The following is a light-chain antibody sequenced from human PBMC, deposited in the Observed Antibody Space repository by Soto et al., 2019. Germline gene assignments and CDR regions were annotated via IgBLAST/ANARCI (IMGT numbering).Light chain of an antibody. CDR1: HDINNY. J-gene: IGKJ5*01. Sequence: DIQMTQSPSSLSASVGDRVTIICQASHDINNYLNWYQQKPGKAPMLLIYDSSNLAIGVPSRFSGSGYGTRFSFTIGSLQPEDIATYYWQQFDNLPFTVGQGTRLEIK. V-gene: IGKV1-33*01. CDR3: QQFDNLPFT. CDR2: DSS.